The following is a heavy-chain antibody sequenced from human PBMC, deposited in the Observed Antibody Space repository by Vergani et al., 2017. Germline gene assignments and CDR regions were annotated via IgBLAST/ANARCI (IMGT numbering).Heavy chain of an antibody. CDR3: AKDAPYLLRYFDWSSERRYYFDY. CDR2: ISGSGGST. CDR1: GFTFSSYA. Sequence: EVQLLESGGGLVQPGGSLRLSCAASGFTFSSYAMSWVRQAPGKGLEWVSAISGSGGSTYYADSVKGRFTISRDNSKNTLYLQMNSLRADDTVVYYCAKDAPYLLRYFDWSSERRYYFDYWGQGTLVTVSS. J-gene: IGHJ4*02. V-gene: IGHV3-23*01. D-gene: IGHD3-9*01.